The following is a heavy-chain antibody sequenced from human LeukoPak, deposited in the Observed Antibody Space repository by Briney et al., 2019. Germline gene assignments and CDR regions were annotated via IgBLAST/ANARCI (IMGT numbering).Heavy chain of an antibody. J-gene: IGHJ4*02. V-gene: IGHV4-61*02. CDR3: ARFTRMGYYGSGSFFDY. D-gene: IGHD3-10*01. Sequence: SETLSLTCTVSGGSISSGSYYWSWIRRPAGKGLEWIGRIYTSGSTNYNPSLKSRVTISVDTSKNQFSLKLSSVTAADTAVYYCARFTRMGYYGSGSFFDYWGQGTLVTVSS. CDR1: GGSISSGSYY. CDR2: IYTSGST.